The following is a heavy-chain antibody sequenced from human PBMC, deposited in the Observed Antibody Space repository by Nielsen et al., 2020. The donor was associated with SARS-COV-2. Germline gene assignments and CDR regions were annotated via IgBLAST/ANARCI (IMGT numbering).Heavy chain of an antibody. CDR1: GFTFSSYY. J-gene: IGHJ4*02. CDR2: ISSSGSTI. Sequence: GGSLRLSCAASGFTFSSYYMSWVRQAPGKGLEWVSYISSSGSTIYYADSVKGRFTISRDNAKNSLYLQMNSLRAEDTAVYYCARSAVISREFDYWGQGTLVTVSS. CDR3: ARSAVISREFDY. D-gene: IGHD3-22*01. V-gene: IGHV3-11*01.